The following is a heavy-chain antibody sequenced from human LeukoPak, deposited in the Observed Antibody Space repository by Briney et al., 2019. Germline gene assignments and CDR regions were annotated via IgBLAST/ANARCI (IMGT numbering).Heavy chain of an antibody. CDR3: ARGGDFWSGYYRTDGGFDY. CDR1: GFTFSSYS. J-gene: IGHJ4*02. Sequence: PGGSLRLSCAASGFTFSSYSMNWVRQAPGKGLEWVSYISSSSSTIYYADSVKGRFTISRDNAKNSLYLQMNSLRAEDTAVYYCARGGDFWSGYYRTDGGFDYWGQGTLVTVSS. V-gene: IGHV3-48*01. CDR2: ISSSSSTI. D-gene: IGHD3-3*01.